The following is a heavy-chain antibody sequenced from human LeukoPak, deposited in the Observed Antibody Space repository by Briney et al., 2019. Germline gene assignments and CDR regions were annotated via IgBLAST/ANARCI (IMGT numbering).Heavy chain of an antibody. J-gene: IGHJ6*02. CDR1: GVTFSSYS. D-gene: IGHD2-15*01. CDR3: ASPIGYCSGGSCRRAPGV. V-gene: IGHV3-21*01. CDR2: ISSSSSYI. Sequence: GGPLRLSCAASGVTFSSYSMNWVRQAPGKGLEWVSSISSSSSYIYYADSVKGRFTISRDNAKNSLYLQMNSLRAEDTAVYYCASPIGYCSGGSCRRAPGVWGQGTTVTVSS.